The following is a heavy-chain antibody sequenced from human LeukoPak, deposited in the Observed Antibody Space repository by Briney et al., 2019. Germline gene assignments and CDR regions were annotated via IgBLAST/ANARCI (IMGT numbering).Heavy chain of an antibody. V-gene: IGHV3-53*01. Sequence: AGGSLRLSCAASGLTVSSTYMSWVRQAPGKGLEWVSIIYSGGSTNYADSVKGRFTISRDNAKTSLYLQTNSLRAEDTAVYYCARDLGYYDTSGPWGQGTLVTVSS. CDR3: ARDLGYYDTSGP. J-gene: IGHJ5*02. CDR1: GLTVSSTY. CDR2: IYSGGST. D-gene: IGHD3-22*01.